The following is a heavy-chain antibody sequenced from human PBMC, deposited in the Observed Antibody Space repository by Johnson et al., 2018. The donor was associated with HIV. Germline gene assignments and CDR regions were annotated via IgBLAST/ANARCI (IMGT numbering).Heavy chain of an antibody. CDR2: ISGGST. V-gene: IGHV3-38-3*01. D-gene: IGHD5-12*01. CDR3: ASTIDIVPTGRSYDAFDI. CDR1: GFTVSSNE. Sequence: EVQLVESRGVLVQPGGSLRLSCAASGFTVSSNEMSWVRQAPGKGLEWVSSISGGSTYYADSRKGRFTISRDDSTNTAYLQMNSLTPEDTAVYYCASTIDIVPTGRSYDAFDIWGQGTLVTVSS. J-gene: IGHJ3*02.